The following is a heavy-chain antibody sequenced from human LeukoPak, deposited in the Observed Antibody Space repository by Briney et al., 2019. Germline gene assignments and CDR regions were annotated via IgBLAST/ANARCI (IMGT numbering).Heavy chain of an antibody. CDR1: GGSISSSSYY. D-gene: IGHD6-19*01. CDR2: IYHSGST. V-gene: IGHV4-39*07. J-gene: IGHJ4*02. Sequence: SETLSLTCSVSGGSISSSSYYWGWIRQPPGKGLEWIGEIYHSGSTNYNPSLKSRVTISVDKSKNQFSLKLSSVTAADTAVYYCARVTSAVAGKKRPSLPHYFDYWGQGTLVTVSS. CDR3: ARVTSAVAGKKRPSLPHYFDY.